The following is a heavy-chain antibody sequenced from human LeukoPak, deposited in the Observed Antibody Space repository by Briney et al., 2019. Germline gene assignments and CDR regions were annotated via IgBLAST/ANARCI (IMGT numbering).Heavy chain of an antibody. CDR1: GYTFTSYD. J-gene: IGHJ4*02. CDR2: MNPNSGNT. D-gene: IGHD3-22*01. Sequence: GASVKVSCKASGYTFTSYDINWVRQATGQGLEWMGWMNPNSGNTGYAQKFQGRVTMTRNTSISTAYMELSSLRSEDTAVYYCARGRYYYDSSGYYGPSSDYWGQGTLVTVSS. CDR3: ARGRYYYDSSGYYGPSSDY. V-gene: IGHV1-8*01.